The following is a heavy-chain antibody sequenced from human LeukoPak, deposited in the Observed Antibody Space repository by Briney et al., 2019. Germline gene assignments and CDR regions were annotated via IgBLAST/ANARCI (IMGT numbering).Heavy chain of an antibody. CDR2: IDNDGSST. CDR3: ARVLHKRNYDSTIYYGY. J-gene: IGHJ4*02. CDR1: GFTFSSYW. D-gene: IGHD3-22*01. V-gene: IGHV3-74*01. Sequence: GGSLRLSCAGSGFTFSSYWMHWVRQAPGKGLVWVSRIDNDGSSTTYADSVKGRFTISRNNAKNTLYLQMNSLRAEGTAVYYCARVLHKRNYDSTIYYGYWGQGTLVTVSS.